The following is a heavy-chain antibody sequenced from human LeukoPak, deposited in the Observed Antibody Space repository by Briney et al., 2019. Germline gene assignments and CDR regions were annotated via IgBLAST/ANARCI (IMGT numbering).Heavy chain of an antibody. D-gene: IGHD6-19*01. CDR1: GGSISSSSYY. CDR2: IYYSGST. Sequence: SETLSLTCTVSGGSISSSSYYWGWIRQPPGKGLEWIGSIYYSGSTYYNPSLKSRVTISVDTSKNQFSLKLSSVTAADTAVYYCARDSIAVAGTSSFDIWGQGTMVTVSS. CDR3: ARDSIAVAGTSSFDI. V-gene: IGHV4-39*07. J-gene: IGHJ3*02.